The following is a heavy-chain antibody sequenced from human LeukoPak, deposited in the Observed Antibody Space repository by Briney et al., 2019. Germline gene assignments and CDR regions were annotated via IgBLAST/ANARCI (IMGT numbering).Heavy chain of an antibody. V-gene: IGHV1-2*02. CDR1: GYTFTGYY. D-gene: IGHD4-17*01. CDR2: INPNSGGT. CDR3: ARIDYGGNSTRFDY. J-gene: IGHJ4*02. Sequence: ASVKVSCKASGYTFTGYYMHWARQAPGQGLEWMGWINPNSGGTNHAQKFQGRVTMTRDTSISTAYMELSRLRSDDTAVYYCARIDYGGNSTRFDYWGQGTLVTVSS.